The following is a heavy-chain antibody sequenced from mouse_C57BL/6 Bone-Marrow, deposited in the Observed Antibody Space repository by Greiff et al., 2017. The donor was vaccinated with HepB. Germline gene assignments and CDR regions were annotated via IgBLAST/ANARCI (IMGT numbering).Heavy chain of an antibody. CDR3: ARSSLDAWFAY. V-gene: IGHV7-3*01. J-gene: IGHJ3*01. CDR2: IRNKANGYTT. Sequence: DVQLVESGGGLVQPGGSLSLSCAASGFTFTDYYMSWVRQPPGKALEWLGFIRNKANGYTTEYSASVKGRFTISRDNSQSILYLQMNALRAEDSATYYCARSSLDAWFAYWGQGTLVTVSA. CDR1: GFTFTDYY. D-gene: IGHD6-2*01.